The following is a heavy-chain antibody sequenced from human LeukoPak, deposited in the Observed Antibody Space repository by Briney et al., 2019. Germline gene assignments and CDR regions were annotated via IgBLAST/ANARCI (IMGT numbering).Heavy chain of an antibody. CDR3: ARATAVAGPFDY. CDR1: GGSISSRDYY. J-gene: IGHJ4*02. V-gene: IGHV4-39*01. Sequence: SETLSLTCTVSGGSISSRDYYWGWIRQPPGKGLEWIGSIYYSGTAYYNPSLRSRVTISVDTSKNQFSLKLSSVTAADTAVYYCARATAVAGPFDYWGQGALVTVSS. D-gene: IGHD6-19*01. CDR2: IYYSGTA.